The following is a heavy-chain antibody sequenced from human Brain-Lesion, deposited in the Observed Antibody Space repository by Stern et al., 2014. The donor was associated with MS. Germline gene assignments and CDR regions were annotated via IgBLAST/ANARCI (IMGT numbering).Heavy chain of an antibody. Sequence: EVQLVQPGGGLVKPGGSLTLSCAASGFTFSDSSMFWVRQAPGKGLEWVSCISSTQNYINYAASVKGRFTISRENARNSLYLQMNSLRVEDTAVYYCATVSPYTSSWYPFFDNWGQGTRVTVSS. D-gene: IGHD6-13*01. J-gene: IGHJ4*02. CDR3: ATVSPYTSSWYPFFDN. CDR2: ISSTQNYI. CDR1: GFTFSDSS. V-gene: IGHV3-21*01.